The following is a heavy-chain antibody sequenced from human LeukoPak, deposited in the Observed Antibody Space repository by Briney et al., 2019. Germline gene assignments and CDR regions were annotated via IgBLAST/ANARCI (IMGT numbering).Heavy chain of an antibody. V-gene: IGHV4-39*07. J-gene: IGHJ3*02. CDR1: GGSISSSSYY. Sequence: TSSETLSLTCTVSGGSISSSSYYWGWIRQPPGKGLEWIGSIYYSGSTYYNPSLKSRVTISVDTSKNQFSLKLSSVTAADTAVYYCARETTVVTPGRSDVFDIWGQGTMVTVSS. D-gene: IGHD4-23*01. CDR2: IYYSGST. CDR3: ARETTVVTPGRSDVFDI.